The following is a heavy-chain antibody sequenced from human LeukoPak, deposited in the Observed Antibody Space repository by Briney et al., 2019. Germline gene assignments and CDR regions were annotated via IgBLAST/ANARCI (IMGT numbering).Heavy chain of an antibody. CDR1: GFTFSSYA. CDR3: AKEGIYCSGGSCYPDY. Sequence: GGSLRLSCAASGFTFSSYAMSWVRQAPGKGLEWVSAISGSGGSTYYADSVKGRLTISRDNSKNTLYLQMNSLRAEDTAVYYCAKEGIYCSGGSCYPDYWGQGTLVTVSS. CDR2: ISGSGGST. J-gene: IGHJ4*02. D-gene: IGHD2-15*01. V-gene: IGHV3-23*01.